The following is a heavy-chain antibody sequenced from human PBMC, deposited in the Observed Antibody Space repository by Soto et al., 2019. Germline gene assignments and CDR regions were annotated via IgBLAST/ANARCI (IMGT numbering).Heavy chain of an antibody. J-gene: IGHJ6*02. V-gene: IGHV1-58*01. CDR1: GFTFTNSA. Sequence: SVKVSCKASGFTFTNSAVQWVRQARGQRLEWIGWIVVGSGNTNYAQKFQERVTITRDMSTSTAYMELSSLRSEDTAVYYCARGKSWDALVPAAYNYYYYYGLDVWGQGTTVTVSS. D-gene: IGHD2-2*01. CDR2: IVVGSGNT. CDR3: ARGKSWDALVPAAYNYYYYYGLDV.